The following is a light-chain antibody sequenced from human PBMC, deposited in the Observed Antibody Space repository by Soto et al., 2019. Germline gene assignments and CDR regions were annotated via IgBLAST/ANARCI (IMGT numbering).Light chain of an antibody. J-gene: IGLJ2*01. CDR3: AAWDVSLVV. Sequence: QSVLTQPPSASGTPGQRVTISCSGSSSNIGTNTVIWYQQLPGAAPKLLIYSDNQRPSGVPDRFSVSKSGTSASLAISELQSEDEADYYSAAWDVSLVVFGGGTKLTVL. CDR1: SSNIGTNT. V-gene: IGLV1-44*01. CDR2: SDN.